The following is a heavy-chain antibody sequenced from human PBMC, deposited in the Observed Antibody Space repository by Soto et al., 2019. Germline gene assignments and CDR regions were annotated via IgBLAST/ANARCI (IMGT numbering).Heavy chain of an antibody. Sequence: PGGSLRLSCAASGFPFDDYAMHWVRQAPGKGLEWVSGISWNSGSIGYADSVKGRFTISRDNAKNSLYLQMNSLRAEDTALYYCATGYYVGPDAFDIWGQGTMVTVSS. CDR2: ISWNSGSI. D-gene: IGHD3-16*01. CDR1: GFPFDDYA. CDR3: ATGYYVGPDAFDI. J-gene: IGHJ3*02. V-gene: IGHV3-9*01.